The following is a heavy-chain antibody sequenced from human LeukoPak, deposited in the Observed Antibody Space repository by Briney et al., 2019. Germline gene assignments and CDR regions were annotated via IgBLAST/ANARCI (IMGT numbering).Heavy chain of an antibody. Sequence: SETLSLTCAVYGGSFSGYYWSWIRQPPGKGLEWIGEINHSGSTNYNPSLKSRVTISVDTSKNQFSLKLSSVTAADTAVYYCARREWLLRDDYWGQGTLVTVSS. CDR2: INHSGST. V-gene: IGHV4-34*01. J-gene: IGHJ4*02. CDR1: GGSFSGYY. CDR3: ARREWLLRDDY. D-gene: IGHD3-3*01.